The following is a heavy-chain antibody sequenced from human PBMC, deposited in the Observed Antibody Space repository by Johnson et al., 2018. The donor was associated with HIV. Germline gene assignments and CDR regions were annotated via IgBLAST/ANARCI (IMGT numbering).Heavy chain of an antibody. CDR1: GFTFDDYT. D-gene: IGHD6-13*01. J-gene: IGHJ3*02. V-gene: IGHV3-43*01. CDR3: ARAIAAAGAFDI. CDR2: ISWDGGST. Sequence: VQLVESGGVEVQPGGSLRLSCAASGFTFDDYTMHWVRQAPGKGLEWVSLISWDGGSTYYADSVKGRFTISRDNARNSLYLQMNSLRAGDTAVYYCARAIAAAGAFDIWGQGTMVTVSS.